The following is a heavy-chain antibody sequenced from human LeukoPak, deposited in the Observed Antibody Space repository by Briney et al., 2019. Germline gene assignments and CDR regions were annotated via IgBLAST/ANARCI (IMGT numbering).Heavy chain of an antibody. CDR2: ISWNSGSI. D-gene: IGHD6-13*01. J-gene: IGHJ4*02. V-gene: IGHV3-9*01. CDR3: AKVTGIAAAGPFDY. Sequence: GGSLRLSCAASGFTFDDYAMHWVRQAPGKGLEWVSGISWNSGSIGYADSVKGRFTISRDNAKNSLYLQINSLRAEDTALYYCAKVTGIAAAGPFDYWGQGTLVTVSS. CDR1: GFTFDDYA.